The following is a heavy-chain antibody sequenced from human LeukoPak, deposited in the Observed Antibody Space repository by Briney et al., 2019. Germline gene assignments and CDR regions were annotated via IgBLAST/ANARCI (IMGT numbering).Heavy chain of an antibody. CDR2: ISYSGSTI. Sequence: PGGSLRLSCAASGFTFSDYYMSWIRQAPGKGLEWVSYISYSGSTIYYADSVKGRFTTSRDNSKNTLYLQMNSLRAEDTAVYYCARDGGFCSSTSCPLDYWGQGTLVTVSS. D-gene: IGHD2-2*01. J-gene: IGHJ4*02. V-gene: IGHV3-11*04. CDR3: ARDGGFCSSTSCPLDY. CDR1: GFTFSDYY.